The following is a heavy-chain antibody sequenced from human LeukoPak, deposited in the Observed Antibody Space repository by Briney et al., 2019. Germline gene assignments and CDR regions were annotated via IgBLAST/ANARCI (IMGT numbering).Heavy chain of an antibody. Sequence: ASVKVSCKASGYTFTSYDINWVRQATGQGLEWMGWMNPNSGNAGYAQKFQGRVTMTRNTSVSTAYVELSSLRSEDTAVYYCARGRDGYNSYWFDPWGQGTLVTVSS. CDR2: MNPNSGNA. J-gene: IGHJ5*02. CDR3: ARGRDGYNSYWFDP. CDR1: GYTFTSYD. V-gene: IGHV1-8*01. D-gene: IGHD5-24*01.